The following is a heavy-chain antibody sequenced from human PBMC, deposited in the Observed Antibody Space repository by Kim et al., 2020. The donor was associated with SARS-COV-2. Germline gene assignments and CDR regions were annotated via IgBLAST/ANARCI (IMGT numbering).Heavy chain of an antibody. CDR3: AREDGTFDY. V-gene: IGHV3-7*01. Sequence: TKRNYADSVKGRFTIIRDNAQNSLYLQMNSLTGEDTAIYYCAREDGTFDYWGQGILVTVSS. J-gene: IGHJ4*02. CDR2: TKR.